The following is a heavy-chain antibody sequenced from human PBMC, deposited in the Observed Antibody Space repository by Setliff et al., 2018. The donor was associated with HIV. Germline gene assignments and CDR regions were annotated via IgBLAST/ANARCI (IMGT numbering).Heavy chain of an antibody. Sequence: SETLSLTCTVSGGSISSSFYYWGWIRQPPGKGLEWIGSIYYSGNTYYNPSLKSRVTMSVDTSKNHFSLKLSSVTADDTAVYYCASSPRKTGTTSAWGQGTLVTVSS. CDR2: IYYSGNT. CDR1: GGSISSSFYY. J-gene: IGHJ5*02. CDR3: ASSPRKTGTTSA. D-gene: IGHD1-7*01. V-gene: IGHV4-39*02.